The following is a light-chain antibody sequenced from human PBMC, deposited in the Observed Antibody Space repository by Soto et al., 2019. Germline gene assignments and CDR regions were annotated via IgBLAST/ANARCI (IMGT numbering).Light chain of an antibody. CDR1: QGISSA. J-gene: IGKJ3*01. CDR2: DAS. CDR3: QQFNNYPFT. V-gene: IGKV1D-13*01. Sequence: AIQLTQSPSSLSASVGDRVTITCRASQGISSALAWYQQTPGKPPKLLIYDASSLEIGVPSRFSGSGSVTEFTLTISSLQPEDSAAYYCQQFNNYPFTVGPGTKVDIK.